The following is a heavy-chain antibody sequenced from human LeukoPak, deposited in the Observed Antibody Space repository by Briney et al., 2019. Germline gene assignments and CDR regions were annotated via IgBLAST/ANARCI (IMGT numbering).Heavy chain of an antibody. D-gene: IGHD2-21*01. CDR2: FDPEDGEI. J-gene: IGHJ3*02. CDR3: ATGSGGVEIAIIRSGGVFDI. V-gene: IGHV1-24*01. Sequence: ASVKVSCKVSGYTPTELSMHWVRQAPGKGLEWMGGFDPEDGEIIYAQKFQGRLTMTEDTSTDTAYMELSSLRSEDTALYYCATGSGGVEIAIIRSGGVFDIWGQGTMVTVS. CDR1: GYTPTELS.